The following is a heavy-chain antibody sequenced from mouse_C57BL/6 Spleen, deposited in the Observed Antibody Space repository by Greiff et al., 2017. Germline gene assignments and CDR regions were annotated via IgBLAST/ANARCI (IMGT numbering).Heavy chain of an antibody. V-gene: IGHV3-6*01. Sequence: EVKLQESGPGLVKPSQSLSLTCSVTGYSITSGYYWNWIRQFPGNKLEWMGYISYDGSNNYNPSLKNRISITRDTSKNQFFLKLNSVTTEDTATYYCARAPYGNFDYWGQGTTLTVSS. CDR2: ISYDGSN. D-gene: IGHD2-1*01. CDR1: GYSITSGYY. J-gene: IGHJ2*01. CDR3: ARAPYGNFDY.